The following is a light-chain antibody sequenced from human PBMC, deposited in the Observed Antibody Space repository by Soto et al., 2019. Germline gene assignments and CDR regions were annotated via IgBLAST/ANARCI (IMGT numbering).Light chain of an antibody. CDR3: QQYDKWPPT. CDR1: QTVKRR. CDR2: GAS. J-gene: IGKJ4*01. V-gene: IGKV3-15*01. Sequence: EIVVTPSGATPSWSAGEGALLCCRASQTVKRRLAWYQHKPGQAPRLLIYGASTRATGVPVRFRGGGSGTEFTLTISGLQSEDFAVYCCQQYDKWPPTFGGGTKVDIK.